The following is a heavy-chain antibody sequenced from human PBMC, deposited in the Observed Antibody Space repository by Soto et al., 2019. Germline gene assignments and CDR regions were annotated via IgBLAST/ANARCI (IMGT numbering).Heavy chain of an antibody. D-gene: IGHD6-13*01. CDR2: ISYDGSNK. Sequence: QVQLLESGGGVVQPGRFLRLSCAASGYTFSSYGMHWVRQAPGKGLEWVAVISYDGSNKYYADSVKGRFTISRDNSKNTLYLQMNSLRAEDTAVYYCAKGRPKNRAAAGVFDYWGQGTLVTVSS. CDR3: AKGRPKNRAAAGVFDY. J-gene: IGHJ4*02. V-gene: IGHV3-30*18. CDR1: GYTFSSYG.